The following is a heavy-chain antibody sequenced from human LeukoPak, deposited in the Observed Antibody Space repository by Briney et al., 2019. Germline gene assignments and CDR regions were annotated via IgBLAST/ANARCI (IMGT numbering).Heavy chain of an antibody. D-gene: IGHD2-15*01. J-gene: IGHJ6*02. CDR2: IYYSGST. V-gene: IGHV4-31*03. Sequence: SETLSLTCTVSGGSISSGGYYWSWIRQHPGKGLEWIGYIYYSGSTYYNPSLKSRVTISVDTSKNQFSLKLSSVTAADTAVYYCARGRGGGCSGGSCWRSKHYYGMDVWGQGTTVTVSS. CDR3: ARGRGGGCSGGSCWRSKHYYGMDV. CDR1: GGSISSGGYY.